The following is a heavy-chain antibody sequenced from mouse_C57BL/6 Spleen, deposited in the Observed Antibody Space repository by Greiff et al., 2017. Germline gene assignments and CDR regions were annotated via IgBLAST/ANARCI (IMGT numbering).Heavy chain of an antibody. D-gene: IGHD2-3*01. CDR2: INPYNGGT. CDR1: GYTFTDYY. J-gene: IGHJ4*01. Sequence: EVQLQQSGPVLVKPGASVKMSCKASGYTFTDYYMNWVKQSHGKSLEWIGVINPYNGGTSYNQKFKGKATLTVDKSSSTAYMELNSLTSEDSAVYYCARARYDGPYAMDYWGQGTSVTVSS. V-gene: IGHV1-19*01. CDR3: ARARYDGPYAMDY.